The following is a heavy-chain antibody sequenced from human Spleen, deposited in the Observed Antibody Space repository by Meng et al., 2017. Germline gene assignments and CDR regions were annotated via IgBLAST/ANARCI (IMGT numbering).Heavy chain of an antibody. D-gene: IGHD3-16*01. V-gene: IGHV3-7*01. CDR3: ARARLGALWLYFEY. Sequence: GESLKISCAASGFTFDDYAMHWVRQAPGKGLEWVANIKEDGSEKYYVDSLKGRFTISRDNAKNSLYLQINSLRAEDTAVYYCARARLGALWLYFEYWGQGTLVTGAS. CDR2: IKEDGSEK. J-gene: IGHJ4*02. CDR1: GFTFDDYA.